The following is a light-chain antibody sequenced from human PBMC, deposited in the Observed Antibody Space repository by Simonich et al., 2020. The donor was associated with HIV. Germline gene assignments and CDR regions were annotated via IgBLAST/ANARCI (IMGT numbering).Light chain of an antibody. Sequence: DIQMTQSPSSLSASVGDRVTITCRASQSIRRYLNLYQQKPGKAPKLLIHAASSLQSGVPSRFSGGGSGTEFTLTISSLQPEDSATYFCQQSYSTAPYTFGLGTNLEIK. J-gene: IGKJ2*01. CDR3: QQSYSTAPYT. CDR2: AAS. V-gene: IGKV1-39*01. CDR1: QSIRRY.